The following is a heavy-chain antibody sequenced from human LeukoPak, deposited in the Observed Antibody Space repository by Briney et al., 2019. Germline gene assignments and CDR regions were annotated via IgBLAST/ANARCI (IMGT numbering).Heavy chain of an antibody. CDR2: ISYDGSNK. V-gene: IGHV3-30*04. CDR3: AKYYGDDPDYYYYMDV. J-gene: IGHJ6*03. Sequence: GGSLRLSCAASGFTFSSYAMHWVRQAPGKGLEWVAVISYDGSNKYYADSVKGRFTISRDNSKNTLYLQMNSLRAEDTAVYYCAKYYGDDPDYYYYMDVWGKGTTVTISS. D-gene: IGHD4-17*01. CDR1: GFTFSSYA.